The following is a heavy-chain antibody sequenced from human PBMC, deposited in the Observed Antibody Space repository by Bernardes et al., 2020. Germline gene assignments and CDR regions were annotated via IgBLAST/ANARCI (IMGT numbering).Heavy chain of an antibody. J-gene: IGHJ6*02. Sequence: GGSLRLSCAASGFSFTSYAMTWVRQASGKGLEWVSGIRANGISTYYADSVKGRFTISRDNSKNTVYLQMNSLRAEDTAVYYCAKGGQGCDGHCYGAVGPMDVWGQGTTVTVSS. D-gene: IGHD2-21*01. CDR3: AKGGQGCDGHCYGAVGPMDV. CDR1: GFSFTSYA. CDR2: IRANGIST. V-gene: IGHV3-23*01.